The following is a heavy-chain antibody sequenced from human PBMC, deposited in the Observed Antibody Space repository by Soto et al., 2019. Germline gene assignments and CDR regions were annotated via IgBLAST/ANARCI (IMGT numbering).Heavy chain of an antibody. V-gene: IGHV3-33*01. CDR3: ARAAQYGDYVGWFDP. CDR2: IWYDGSNK. D-gene: IGHD4-17*01. Sequence: QVQLVESGGGVVQPGRSLRLSCAASGFTFSSYGMHWVRQAPGKGLEWVAVIWYDGSNKYYADSVKGRFTISRDNSKNTLYLQMNSLRAEDTAVYYCARAAQYGDYVGWFDPWVQGTLVTVSS. J-gene: IGHJ5*02. CDR1: GFTFSSYG.